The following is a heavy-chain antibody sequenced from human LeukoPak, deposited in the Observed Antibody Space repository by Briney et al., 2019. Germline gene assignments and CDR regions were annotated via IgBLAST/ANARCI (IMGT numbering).Heavy chain of an antibody. J-gene: IGHJ4*02. Sequence: GGSLRLSCAASGFTFSNNWMTWVRQAPGQGLEWVANIKQDGSDKFYADSVKGRFTISRDNAKNSLYLQMNSLRAEDTAVYYCARDVNYDYVWGSYRLNYFDYWGQGTLVTVSS. CDR1: GFTFSNNW. CDR3: ARDVNYDYVWGSYRLNYFDY. CDR2: IKQDGSDK. D-gene: IGHD3-16*02. V-gene: IGHV3-7*01.